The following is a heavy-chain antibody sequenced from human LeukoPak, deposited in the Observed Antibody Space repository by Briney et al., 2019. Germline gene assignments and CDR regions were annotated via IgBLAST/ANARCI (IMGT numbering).Heavy chain of an antibody. CDR1: GGSISSYY. CDR2: IYYSGST. D-gene: IGHD3-22*01. V-gene: IGHV4-59*08. J-gene: IGHJ1*01. Sequence: SETLSLTCTVSGGSISSYYWSWIRQPPGKGLEWIGYIYYSGSTNYNPSLKSRVTISVDTSKNQFSLELSSVTAADTAVYYCATTYYYDSSGYYYPHPQYFQHWGQGTLVTVSS. CDR3: ATTYYYDSSGYYYPHPQYFQH.